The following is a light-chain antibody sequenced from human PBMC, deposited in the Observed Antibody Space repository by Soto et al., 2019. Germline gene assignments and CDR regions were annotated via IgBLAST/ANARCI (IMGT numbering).Light chain of an antibody. Sequence: DIQMTQSPSSLSASVGDRVTITCRASQSIGIYLNWYQQKPGKAPKVLIFAASSLQGGVPSRFSGSGSGTDFTITISSLQPEDFATYYCQQSYSTPPWTFGQGTKVEIK. J-gene: IGKJ1*01. V-gene: IGKV1-39*01. CDR2: AAS. CDR3: QQSYSTPPWT. CDR1: QSIGIY.